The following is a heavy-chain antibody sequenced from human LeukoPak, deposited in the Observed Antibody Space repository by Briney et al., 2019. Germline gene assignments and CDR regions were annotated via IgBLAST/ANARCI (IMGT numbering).Heavy chain of an antibody. J-gene: IGHJ6*03. Sequence: SETLSLTCAVPGYSISNGYYWVWIRQPPGRGLEWIGSLYHSDSAYYNTSLRSRFSMSVDPSKNQFSLTLSFVTAADTAVYYCARQHDSYYYYYIDVWGSGTTVTVSS. CDR1: GYSISNGYY. V-gene: IGHV4-38-2*01. CDR2: LYHSDSA. CDR3: ARQHDSYYYYYIDV.